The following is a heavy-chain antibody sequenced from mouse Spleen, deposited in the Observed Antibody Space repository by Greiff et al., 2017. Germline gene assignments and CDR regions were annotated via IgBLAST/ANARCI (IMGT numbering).Heavy chain of an antibody. CDR2: IWSGGST. CDR3: AKPGTGTGYAMDY. V-gene: IGHV2-4*01. D-gene: IGHD4-1*01. CDR1: GFSLTSYG. J-gene: IGHJ4*01. Sequence: QVQLKESGPGLVQPSQSLSITCTVSGFSLTSYGVHWVRQPPGKGLEWLGVIWSGGSTDYNAAFISRLSISKDNSKSQVFFKMNSLQADDTAIYYCAKPGTGTGYAMDYWGQGTSVTVSS.